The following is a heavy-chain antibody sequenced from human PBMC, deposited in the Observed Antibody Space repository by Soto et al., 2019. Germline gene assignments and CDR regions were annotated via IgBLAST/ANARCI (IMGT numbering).Heavy chain of an antibody. Sequence: EVQLVESGGGLVQPGGSLRLSCAASGFTFSSYSLNWVRQAPGEGLEWVSYIDSSSSIIYYADSVKGRFTISRDNAKNSLYLQMNSRRAEDTAVYYCARDGLTGYSSGWSGGDYWGQGTLVAVSS. CDR1: GFTFSSYS. CDR3: ARDGLTGYSSGWSGGDY. J-gene: IGHJ4*02. CDR2: IDSSSSII. D-gene: IGHD6-19*01. V-gene: IGHV3-48*01.